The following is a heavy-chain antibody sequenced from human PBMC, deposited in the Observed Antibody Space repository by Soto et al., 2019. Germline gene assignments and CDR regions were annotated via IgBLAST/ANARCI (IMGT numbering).Heavy chain of an antibody. Sequence: QVQLQQWGAGLLKPSETLSLTCAVYGGSFSGYYWSWIRQPPGKGLEWIGEINHSGSTNYNPSLKSRVTISVDTSKNQFSLKLSSVTAADTAVYYCARVRTGLRAVTTDYYYYGMDVWGQGTTVTVSS. V-gene: IGHV4-34*01. D-gene: IGHD4-17*01. CDR1: GGSFSGYY. J-gene: IGHJ6*02. CDR3: ARVRTGLRAVTTDYYYYGMDV. CDR2: INHSGST.